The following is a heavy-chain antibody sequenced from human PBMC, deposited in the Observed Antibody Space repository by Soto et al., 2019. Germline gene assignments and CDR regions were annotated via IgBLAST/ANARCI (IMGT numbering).Heavy chain of an antibody. V-gene: IGHV3-23*01. CDR2: ISGSSGST. Sequence: GGSLRLSCAASGFTFSSYAMNWVRQAPGKGLEWVSGISGSSGSTYYVDSVKGRFTISRDNSKNSLYLQMNSLKTEDTAVYFCARELMTTVTYFDYWGQGTLVTVSS. D-gene: IGHD4-17*01. J-gene: IGHJ4*02. CDR3: ARELMTTVTYFDY. CDR1: GFTFSSYA.